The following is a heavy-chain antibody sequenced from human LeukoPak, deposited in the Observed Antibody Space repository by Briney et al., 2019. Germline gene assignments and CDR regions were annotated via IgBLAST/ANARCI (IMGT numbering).Heavy chain of an antibody. V-gene: IGHV5-51*01. CDR2: IYPGDSDT. D-gene: IGHD3-16*02. CDR1: GYSVTSYW. CDR3: ARSHDYVWGSYRYTKYYFDY. Sequence: GESLKISCKGSGYSVTSYWIGWVRQMPGKGLEWMGIIYPGDSDTRYSPSFQGQVTISADKSISTAYLQWSSLKASDTAMYYCARSHDYVWGSYRYTKYYFDYWGQGTLVTVSS. J-gene: IGHJ4*02.